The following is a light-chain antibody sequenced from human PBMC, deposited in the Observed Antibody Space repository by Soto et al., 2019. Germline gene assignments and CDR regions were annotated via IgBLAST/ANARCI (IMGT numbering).Light chain of an antibody. CDR2: GAS. V-gene: IGKV3-15*01. Sequence: EIVMTQSPATLSVSPGERATLSCRASQSISNKLVWYQQKLGQAPRLLIYGASTRATGIPARFSGSGSGTEFTLTISSLQSEDFAVYYCQQYSSWSPITFHQGTRLENK. CDR1: QSISNK. CDR3: QQYSSWSPIT. J-gene: IGKJ5*01.